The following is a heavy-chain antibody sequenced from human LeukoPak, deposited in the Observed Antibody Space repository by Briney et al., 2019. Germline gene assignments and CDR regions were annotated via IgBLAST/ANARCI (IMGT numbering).Heavy chain of an antibody. V-gene: IGHV3-11*01. CDR2: ITSGGTSI. J-gene: IGHJ3*01. CDR3: AKEGDGYH. Sequence: GGSLRLSCAASEFTISDYYMSWIRQAPGKGLEWVSYITSGGTSIYYADSVKGRFTISRDNAKSSLYLQMNSLRAEDTALYYCAKEGDGYHWGQGTMVTVSS. CDR1: EFTISDYY. D-gene: IGHD5-24*01.